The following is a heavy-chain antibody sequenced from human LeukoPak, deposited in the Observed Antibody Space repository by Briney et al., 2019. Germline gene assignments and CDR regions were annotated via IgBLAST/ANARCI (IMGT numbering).Heavy chain of an antibody. CDR2: IIPIFGTA. CDR3: ARLPRSSWTGFDP. CDR1: GGTFSSYA. V-gene: IGHV1-69*05. D-gene: IGHD6-13*01. J-gene: IGHJ5*02. Sequence: SVNVSCRASGGTFSSYAISWVRQAPGQGLEWMGGIIPIFGTANYAQKFQGRVTITTDESTSTAYMELSSLRSEDTAVYYCARLPRSSWTGFDPWGQGTLVTVSS.